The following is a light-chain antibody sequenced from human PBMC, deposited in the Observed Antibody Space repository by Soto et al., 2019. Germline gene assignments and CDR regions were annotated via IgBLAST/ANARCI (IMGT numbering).Light chain of an antibody. Sequence: QSVLTQPPSVSGTPGQRFTISCSGSSSNIGSNFVIWYQHLPGTAPKLLIYKNDYRPFGGLDRFSGYRSGTSAPLAISGLRSEDEADYYCVAWDDSVGGPVFGGGTKLTVL. CDR2: KND. V-gene: IGLV1-47*01. J-gene: IGLJ3*02. CDR3: VAWDDSVGGPV. CDR1: SSNIGSNF.